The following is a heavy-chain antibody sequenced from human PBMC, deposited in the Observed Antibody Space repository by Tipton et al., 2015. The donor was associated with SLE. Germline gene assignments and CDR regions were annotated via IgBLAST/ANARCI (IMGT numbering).Heavy chain of an antibody. D-gene: IGHD1-26*01. J-gene: IGHJ4*02. V-gene: IGHV3-11*06. CDR3: ATYSGSYGIEY. CDR1: GFTFSDYY. Sequence: SLRLSCAASGFTFSDYYMSWIRQAPGKGLEWVSYISSSSSYIYYADSVKGRFTISRDNAKNSLYLQMNSLRAEDTAVYYCATYSGSYGIEYWGQGTLVTVSS. CDR2: ISSSSSYI.